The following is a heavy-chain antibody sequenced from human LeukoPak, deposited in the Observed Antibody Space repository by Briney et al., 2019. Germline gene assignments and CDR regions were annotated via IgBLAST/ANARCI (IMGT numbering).Heavy chain of an antibody. D-gene: IGHD3-3*02. CDR3: ARVGGYWQARIDY. Sequence: SETLSLTCAVYGGSFSGYYWSWIRQPPGKGLEWIGEINHSGSTNYNPSLKSRVTISVDTSKNQFSLKLSSVTAEDTAVYYCARVGGYWQARIDYWGQGTLVTVSS. CDR1: GGSFSGYY. V-gene: IGHV4-34*01. CDR2: INHSGST. J-gene: IGHJ4*02.